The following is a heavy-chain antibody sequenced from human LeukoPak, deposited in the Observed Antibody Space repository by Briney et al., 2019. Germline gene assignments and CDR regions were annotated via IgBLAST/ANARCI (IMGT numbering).Heavy chain of an antibody. J-gene: IGHJ6*02. D-gene: IGHD2-2*02. CDR2: IKQDGSEK. CDR1: EFSFSSYW. CDR3: ARERYCSSTSCYNYGKDV. Sequence: PGGSLRLSCAASEFSFSSYWMSWVRQAPGKGLEWVANIKQDGSEKYYVDSVKGRFTISRDNAKNSLYLQMNSLRAEDTAVYYCARERYCSSTSCYNYGKDVWGHGTTVTVSS. V-gene: IGHV3-7*03.